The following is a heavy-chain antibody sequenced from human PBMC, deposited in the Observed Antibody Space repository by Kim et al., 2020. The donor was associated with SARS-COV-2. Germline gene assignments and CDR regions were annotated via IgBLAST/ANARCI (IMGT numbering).Heavy chain of an antibody. CDR3: ARGSLYYYGSGCYYNWFDP. V-gene: IGHV1-3*01. CDR1: GYTFTSYA. CDR2: INAGNGNT. Sequence: ASVKVSCKASGYTFTSYAMHWVRQAPGQRLEWMGWINAGNGNTKYSQKFQGRVTITRDTSASTAYMELSSLRSEDTAVYYCARGSLYYYGSGCYYNWFDPWGQGTLVTVPS. D-gene: IGHD3-10*01. J-gene: IGHJ5*02.